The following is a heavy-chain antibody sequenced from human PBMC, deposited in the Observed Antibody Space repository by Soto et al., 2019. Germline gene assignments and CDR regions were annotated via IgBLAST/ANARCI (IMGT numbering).Heavy chain of an antibody. CDR1: GFTFSSYG. D-gene: IGHD6-6*01. CDR2: ISYDGSNK. CDR3: AKQGSIAARRGYYFDY. Sequence: HPGGSLRLSCAASGFTFSSYGMHWVRQAPGKGLEWVAVISYDGSNKYYADSVKGRFTISRDNSKNTLYLQMNSLRAEDTAVYYCAKQGSIAARRGYYFDYWGQGTLVTVSS. V-gene: IGHV3-30*18. J-gene: IGHJ4*02.